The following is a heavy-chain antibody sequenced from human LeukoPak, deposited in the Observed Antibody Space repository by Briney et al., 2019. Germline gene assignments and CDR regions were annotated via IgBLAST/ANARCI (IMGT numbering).Heavy chain of an antibody. D-gene: IGHD4-17*01. CDR2: INPNSGGT. V-gene: IGHV1-2*06. CDR3: ARGSSGGDYGLAVYDAFDI. Sequence: ASVKVSCKASGYTFTGYYMHWVRQAPGQGLEWMGRINPNSGGTNYAQKFQGRVTMTRDTSISTAYMELSRLRSDDTAVYYCARGSSGGDYGLAVYDAFDIWGQGTMVTVSS. J-gene: IGHJ3*02. CDR1: GYTFTGYY.